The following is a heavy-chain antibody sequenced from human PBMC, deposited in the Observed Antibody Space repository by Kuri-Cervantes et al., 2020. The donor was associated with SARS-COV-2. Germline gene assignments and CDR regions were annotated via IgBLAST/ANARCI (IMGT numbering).Heavy chain of an antibody. J-gene: IGHJ4*02. CDR3: ARHVVSSWSGYFDY. D-gene: IGHD3-3*01. CDR1: GGSISSTSYY. V-gene: IGHV4-39*01. Sequence: GSLRLSCTVSGGSISSTSYYWGWVRQPPGKGLEWIGSIYYSGSTYYNPSLKSRVTISVDTSKNQFSLKLSSVTAADTAVYYCARHVVSSWSGYFDYWGQGTLVTVSS. CDR2: IYYSGST.